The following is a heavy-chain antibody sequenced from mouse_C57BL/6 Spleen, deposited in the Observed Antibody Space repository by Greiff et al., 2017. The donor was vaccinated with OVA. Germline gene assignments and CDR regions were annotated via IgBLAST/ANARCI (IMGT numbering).Heavy chain of an antibody. J-gene: IGHJ2*01. V-gene: IGHV1-53*01. CDR2: INPSNGGT. D-gene: IGHD2-4*01. CDR3: ARTGGYDYEDFDY. Sequence: VQLQQPGTELVKPGASVKLSCTASGYTFPSYWMHWVKQRPGQGLEWIGNINPSNGGTNYNEKFKSKATLTVDKSSSTAYMQLSSLTSEDSAVYYCARTGGYDYEDFDYWGQGTTLTVSS. CDR1: GYTFPSYW.